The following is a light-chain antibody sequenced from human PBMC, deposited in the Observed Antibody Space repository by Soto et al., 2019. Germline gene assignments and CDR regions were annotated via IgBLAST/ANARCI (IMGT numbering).Light chain of an antibody. V-gene: IGKV1-5*03. CDR3: QQANSFPIT. J-gene: IGKJ5*01. Sequence: DIQMTQSPSTLSGSVGDRVTITCRASQTISSWLAWYQQKPGKAPKLLIYKASSLQSGVPSRFSGSRSGPDFTLTISSLQPEDFATYYCQQANSFPITFGQGTRLEI. CDR1: QTISSW. CDR2: KAS.